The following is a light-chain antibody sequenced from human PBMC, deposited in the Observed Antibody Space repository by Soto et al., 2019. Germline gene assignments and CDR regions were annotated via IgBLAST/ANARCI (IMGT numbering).Light chain of an antibody. J-gene: IGKJ1*01. V-gene: IGKV3-15*01. CDR3: QQYNNWPPWT. CDR1: QSVSSN. Sequence: EIVMTQSPDTLSVSPGERATLSCRASQSVSSNVAWYQQKPGQAPRLLVYGVSTSATGTPARFSGSGSGTEFTLTISSLQSEDLAVYYCQQYNNWPPWTSGQGTKVEIK. CDR2: GVS.